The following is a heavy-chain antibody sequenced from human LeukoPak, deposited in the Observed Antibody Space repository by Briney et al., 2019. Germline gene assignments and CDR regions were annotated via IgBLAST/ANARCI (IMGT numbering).Heavy chain of an antibody. CDR3: AREPHNYDFWSGPFYYYYMDV. J-gene: IGHJ6*03. CDR1: GGSISSYY. Sequence: PSETLSLTCTVSGGSISSYYWSWIRQPAGKGLEWIGRIYTSGSTNYNPSLKSRVTMSVDTSKNQFSLKLSSVTAADTAVYYCAREPHNYDFWSGPFYYYYMDVWGKGTTVTVSS. D-gene: IGHD3-3*01. CDR2: IYTSGST. V-gene: IGHV4-4*07.